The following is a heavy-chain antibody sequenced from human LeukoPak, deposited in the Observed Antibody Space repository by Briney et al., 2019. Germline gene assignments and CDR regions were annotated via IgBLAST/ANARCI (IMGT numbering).Heavy chain of an antibody. D-gene: IGHD3-22*01. CDR1: GFTFSSYA. J-gene: IGHJ4*02. V-gene: IGHV3-23*01. Sequence: GGSLRLSCAPSGFTFSSYAMSWVRQAPGKGLEWVAGISGSGGSTNYADSVKGRFTIYRDNPKNTLYLQMNRLRAEDTAVYFCAKRGVVIRVILVGFHKEAYYFDSWGQGALVTVSS. CDR3: AKRGVVIRVILVGFHKEAYYFDS. CDR2: ISGSGGST.